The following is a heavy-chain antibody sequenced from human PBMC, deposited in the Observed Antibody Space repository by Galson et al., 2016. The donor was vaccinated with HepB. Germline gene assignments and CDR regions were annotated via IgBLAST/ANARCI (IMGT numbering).Heavy chain of an antibody. CDR2: DYDSWRT. CDR3: ARLEAADGWAYLGTARRRPRNDTFDI. J-gene: IGHJ3*02. Sequence: ETLFLTCPVSGASIRNNYWNLRRQSPGKLLEWSGYDYDSWRTVSNPSLKSRVTISVDTSKNQFSLNLSSVTATDTAVSYCARLEAADGWAYLGTARRRPRNDTFDIWGRGTMVPVSS. D-gene: IGHD5-24*01. CDR1: GASIRNNY. V-gene: IGHV4-59*08.